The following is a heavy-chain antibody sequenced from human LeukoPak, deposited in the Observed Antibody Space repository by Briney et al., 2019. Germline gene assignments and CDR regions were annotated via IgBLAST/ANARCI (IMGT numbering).Heavy chain of an antibody. Sequence: PGGSLRLSCAASGFTVSSNYMSWVRQAPGKGLEWVSYINSSSSTIFYADSVKGRFTISRDDAKNSLYLQMNSLRAEDTAVYYCARGVKVRGVNYYAMDVWGQGTTVTVSS. J-gene: IGHJ6*02. V-gene: IGHV3-48*04. D-gene: IGHD3-10*01. CDR3: ARGVKVRGVNYYAMDV. CDR1: GFTVSSNY. CDR2: INSSSSTI.